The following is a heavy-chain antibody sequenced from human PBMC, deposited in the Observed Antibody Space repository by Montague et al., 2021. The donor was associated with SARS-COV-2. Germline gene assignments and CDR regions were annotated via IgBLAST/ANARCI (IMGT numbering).Heavy chain of an antibody. CDR2: IYYSEST. J-gene: IGHJ3*02. CDR1: GDSISSGDNY. V-gene: IGHV4-39*02. CDR3: AREGIYTIFGVITRTHAFDI. Sequence: SETLSLTCSVSGDSISSGDNYWGWIRQPPGKGLEWIGSIYYSESTYYNPSLKSRVTMSVDTSKNQFSLKLRSVTAADTALYYCAREGIYTIFGVITRTHAFDIWGQGTMVTVSS. D-gene: IGHD3-3*01.